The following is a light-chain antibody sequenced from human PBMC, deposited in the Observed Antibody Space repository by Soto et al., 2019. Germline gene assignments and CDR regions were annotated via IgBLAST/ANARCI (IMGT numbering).Light chain of an antibody. V-gene: IGLV2-14*01. CDR1: SSDVGGYNF. J-gene: IGLJ1*01. CDR3: CSYTSSTIYV. CDR2: DVS. Sequence: QSALTQPASVSGSPGQSITISCTGTSSDVGGYNFVSWYQQHPGKAPKLMIYDVSNRPTGVSNRFPGSKSGNTASLTISGLQTEDEADYYCCSYTSSTIYVFGPGTKLTVL.